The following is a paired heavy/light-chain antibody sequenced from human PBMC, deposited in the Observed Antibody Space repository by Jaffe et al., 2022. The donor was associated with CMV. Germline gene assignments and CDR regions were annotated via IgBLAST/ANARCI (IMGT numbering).Heavy chain of an antibody. D-gene: IGHD3-10*01. Sequence: QVQLQESGPGLVKPSETLSLTCTVSGGSIRSYYWSWIRQPPGKGLEWIGHIYYSGRTHYDPSLKSRVTISVDTSKSQFSLKLSSVTAADAAVYYCARGHGSGSLYYYYYMDVWGKGTTVTVSS. CDR1: GGSIRSYY. CDR2: IYYSGRT. J-gene: IGHJ6*03. V-gene: IGHV4-59*01. CDR3: ARGHGSGSLYYYYYMDV.
Light chain of an antibody. V-gene: IGLV3-1*01. Sequence: SYELTQPPSVSVSPGQTASVTCSGDNLGYKYVSWFQQKPGQSPVLVIYQDTKRPSGIPQRFSGSNSGNTATLTISGTQALDEADYYCQAWDTSLVFGGGTRLTVL. CDR1: NLGYKY. CDR3: QAWDTSLV. J-gene: IGLJ2*01. CDR2: QDT.